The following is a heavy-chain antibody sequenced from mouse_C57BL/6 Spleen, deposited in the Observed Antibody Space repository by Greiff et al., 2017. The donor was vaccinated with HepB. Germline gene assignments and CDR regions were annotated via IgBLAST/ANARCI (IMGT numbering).Heavy chain of an antibody. D-gene: IGHD1-1*01. J-gene: IGHJ1*03. CDR2: ISSGSSTI. CDR1: GFTFSDYG. Sequence: EVMLVESGGGLVKPGGSLKLSCAASGFTFSDYGMHWVRQAPEKGLEWVAYISSGSSTIYYADTVKGRFTISRDNAKNTLFLQMTSLRSEDTAMYYCARTYGSSLEWYFDVWGTGTTVTVSS. CDR3: ARTYGSSLEWYFDV. V-gene: IGHV5-17*01.